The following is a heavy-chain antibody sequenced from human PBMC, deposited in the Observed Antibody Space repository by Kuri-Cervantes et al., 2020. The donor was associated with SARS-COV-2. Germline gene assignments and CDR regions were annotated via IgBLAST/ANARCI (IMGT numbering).Heavy chain of an antibody. V-gene: IGHV3-23*01. CDR3: AKDKYIYGSGGLVFDI. CDR1: GFIFSTYA. CDR2: ITSSGAIT. Sequence: GESLKISCAASGFIFSTYAMNWVRQAPGKGLEWVSAITSSGAITYHADSVKGRFAISRDNSDNTLYLHMNSLRADDTAFYYCAKDKYIYGSGGLVFDIWGQGTLVTVSS. D-gene: IGHD3-10*01. J-gene: IGHJ3*02.